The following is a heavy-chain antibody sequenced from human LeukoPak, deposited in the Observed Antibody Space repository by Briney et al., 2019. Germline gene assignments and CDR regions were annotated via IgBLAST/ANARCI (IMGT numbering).Heavy chain of an antibody. Sequence: GGSLRLSCAASGFTFRTYSMTWVRQAPGKGLEWVSCITSSSVYKYYVDSVRGRFTISRDNAKNSLYLQMNSLRAEDTAVYYCAACDSSGYIDYWGQGTLVTVSS. CDR1: GFTFRTYS. CDR3: AACDSSGYIDY. D-gene: IGHD3-22*01. V-gene: IGHV3-21*01. J-gene: IGHJ4*02. CDR2: ITSSSVYK.